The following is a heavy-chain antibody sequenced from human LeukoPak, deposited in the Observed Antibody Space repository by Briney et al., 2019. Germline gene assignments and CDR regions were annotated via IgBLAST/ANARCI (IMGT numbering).Heavy chain of an antibody. V-gene: IGHV1-46*01. CDR1: GYIFTSYN. CDR3: ARERVGIYCSGGSCYFGLDP. D-gene: IGHD2-15*01. CDR2: INPSGGTT. J-gene: IGHJ5*02. Sequence: ASVKVSCKASGYIFTSYNIYWVRQAPGQGLEWMGIINPSGGTTNYAQKFKGRVTMTRDTSTSTVYMELSSLRSEDTAVYYCARERVGIYCSGGSCYFGLDPWGQGTLVTVSS.